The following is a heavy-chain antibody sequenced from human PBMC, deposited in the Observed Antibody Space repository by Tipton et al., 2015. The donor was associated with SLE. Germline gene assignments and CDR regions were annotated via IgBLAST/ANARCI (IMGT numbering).Heavy chain of an antibody. V-gene: IGHV3-66*01. CDR1: GFTVSSNY. J-gene: IGHJ4*02. Sequence: SLRLSCAASGFTVSSNYMSWVRQAPGKGLEWVSLIYSGGSTYYAASVKGRFTISRDNSKNTLYLQMNSLRAEDPAVYYCATSEGDWGWDYFDYWGQGTLVPVPS. D-gene: IGHD7-27*01. CDR3: ATSEGDWGWDYFDY. CDR2: IYSGGST.